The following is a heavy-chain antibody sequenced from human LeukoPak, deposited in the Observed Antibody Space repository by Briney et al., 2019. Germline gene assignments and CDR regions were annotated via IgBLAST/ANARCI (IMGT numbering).Heavy chain of an antibody. V-gene: IGHV1-46*01. CDR3: ARDDPDFWSGYYFDY. J-gene: IGHJ4*02. CDR1: GYTFTSYY. CDR2: INPSGGST. Sequence: ASVKVSCKASGYTFTSYYMHWARQAPGQGLEWMGIINPSGGSTSYAQKFQGRVTMTRDMSTSTVYMELSSLRSEDTAVYYCARDDPDFWSGYYFDYWGQGTLVTVSS. D-gene: IGHD3-3*01.